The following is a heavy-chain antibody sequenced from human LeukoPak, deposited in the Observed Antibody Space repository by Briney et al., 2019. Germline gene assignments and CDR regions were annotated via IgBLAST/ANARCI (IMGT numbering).Heavy chain of an antibody. D-gene: IGHD3-10*01. CDR2: ISETSSFM. V-gene: IGHV3-48*01. CDR3: ATDYYVSGSYYRLFY. CDR1: GFTFSSYS. J-gene: IGHJ4*02. Sequence: AGGSLRLSCAASGFTFSSYSMNWVRQAPGKGLEWISYISETSSFMYYADSVKGRFTISRDNAKNSLYLQMSSLRAEDTAIYYCATDYYVSGSYYRLFYWGQGTLVTVSS.